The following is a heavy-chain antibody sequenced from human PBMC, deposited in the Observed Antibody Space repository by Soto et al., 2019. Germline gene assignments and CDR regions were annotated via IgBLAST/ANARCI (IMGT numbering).Heavy chain of an antibody. CDR3: ARDRVGATTFYFDY. V-gene: IGHV3-33*01. CDR2: IWYDGSNK. D-gene: IGHD1-26*01. Sequence: GGSLRLSCAASGFTFSSYGMHWVRQAPGKGLEWVAVIWYDGSNKYYADSVKGRFTISRDNSKNTLYLQMNSLRAEDTAVYYCARDRVGATTFYFDYWGQGTLVTVSS. CDR1: GFTFSSYG. J-gene: IGHJ4*02.